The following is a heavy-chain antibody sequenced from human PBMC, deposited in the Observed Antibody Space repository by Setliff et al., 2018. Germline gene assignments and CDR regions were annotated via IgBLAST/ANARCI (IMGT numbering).Heavy chain of an antibody. J-gene: IGHJ6*03. Sequence: SETLSLTCTVSGGSISSYYWSWIRRPAGKGLEWIGRIYTSGSTNYNPSLKSRVTMSVDTSKNQFSLKLSSVTAADTAVYYCARDSRGNPPNYMDVWGKGPRSPSP. V-gene: IGHV4-4*07. CDR2: IYTSGST. CDR1: GGSISSYY. CDR3: ARDSRGNPPNYMDV.